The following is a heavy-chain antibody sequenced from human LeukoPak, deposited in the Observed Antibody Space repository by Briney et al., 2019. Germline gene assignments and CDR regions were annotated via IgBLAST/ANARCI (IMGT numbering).Heavy chain of an antibody. CDR1: GFTFSSYG. CDR3: ARDPYDSSGYLHDY. CDR2: IRYDGSNK. J-gene: IGHJ4*02. V-gene: IGHV3-30*02. Sequence: GGSLRLSCAASGFTFSSYGMHWVRQAPGKGLEWVAFIRYDGSNKYYADSVKGRFTISRDNSKNTLYLQTNSLRAEDTAVYYCARDPYDSSGYLHDYWGQGTLVTVSS. D-gene: IGHD3-22*01.